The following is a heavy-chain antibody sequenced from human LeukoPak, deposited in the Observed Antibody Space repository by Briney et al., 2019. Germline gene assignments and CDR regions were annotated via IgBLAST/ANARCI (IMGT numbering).Heavy chain of an antibody. CDR3: ARTRMVRGVIPSYYYMDV. Sequence: PSETLSLTCTVSGGSISSSSYYWGWIRQPPGKGLEWIGSIYYSGSTYYNPSLKSRVTISVDTSKNQFSLKLSSVTAVDTAVYYCARTRMVRGVIPSYYYMDVWGKGTTVTISS. J-gene: IGHJ6*03. CDR1: GGSISSSSYY. V-gene: IGHV4-39*07. CDR2: IYYSGST. D-gene: IGHD3-10*01.